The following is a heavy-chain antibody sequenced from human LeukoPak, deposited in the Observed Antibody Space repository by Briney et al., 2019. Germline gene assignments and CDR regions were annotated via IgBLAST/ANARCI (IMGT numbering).Heavy chain of an antibody. CDR3: AISRIAARPEIGY. V-gene: IGHV1-2*02. J-gene: IGHJ4*02. Sequence: ASVKVSCKASGYTFTGYYMHWVRQAPGQGLEWMGWTNPNSGGTNYAQKFQGRVTMTRDTSISTAYMELSRLRSDDTAVYYCAISRIAARPEIGYWGQGTLVTVSS. D-gene: IGHD6-6*01. CDR1: GYTFTGYY. CDR2: TNPNSGGT.